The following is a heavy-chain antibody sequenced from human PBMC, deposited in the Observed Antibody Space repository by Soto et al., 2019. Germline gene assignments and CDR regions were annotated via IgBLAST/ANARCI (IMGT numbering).Heavy chain of an antibody. CDR2: INHSGST. V-gene: IGHV4-34*01. Sequence: SETLSLTCAVYGESFSGYYWSWIRQPPGKGLEWIGEINHSGSTNYNPSLKSRVTISVDTSKNQFSLKLSSVTAADTAVYYCARARNWNWYYYYGMDVWGQGTTVT. D-gene: IGHD1-1*01. CDR3: ARARNWNWYYYYGMDV. J-gene: IGHJ6*02. CDR1: GESFSGYY.